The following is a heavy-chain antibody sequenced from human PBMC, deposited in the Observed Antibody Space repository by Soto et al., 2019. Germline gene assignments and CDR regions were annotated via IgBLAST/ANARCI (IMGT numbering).Heavy chain of an antibody. J-gene: IGHJ6*02. CDR1: GYTFTSYD. Sequence: ASVKVSCKASGYTFTSYDINWVRKAPGQGLEWMGWMNTNSGNTGYAQKFQGRVTMTRNTSISTAYMELSSLRSEDTDEYYCARKGVTPKDYYYDGMDVWGQRTTVTVSS. CDR3: ARKGVTPKDYYYDGMDV. D-gene: IGHD4-4*01. CDR2: MNTNSGNT. V-gene: IGHV1-8*01.